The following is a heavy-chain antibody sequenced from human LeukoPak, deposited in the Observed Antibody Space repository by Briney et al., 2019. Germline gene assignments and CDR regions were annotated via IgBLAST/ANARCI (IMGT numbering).Heavy chain of an antibody. Sequence: ASVKVSCKASGYTFTSYGISWVRQAPGQGLEWMGWINAYNGNRNYAQKLQGRVTMTTDTSTSTAYMELRSLRSDDTAVYYCARDCLRSPSCPFDFWGQGTLVTVSS. J-gene: IGHJ4*02. V-gene: IGHV1-18*01. CDR1: GYTFTSYG. CDR3: ARDCLRSPSCPFDF. D-gene: IGHD2-2*01. CDR2: INAYNGNR.